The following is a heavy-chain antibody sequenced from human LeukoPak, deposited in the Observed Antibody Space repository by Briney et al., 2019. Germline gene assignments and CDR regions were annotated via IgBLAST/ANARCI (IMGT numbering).Heavy chain of an antibody. Sequence: GGSLRPSCAASGFTFSSYAMHWVRQAPGKGLEWVAVISYDGSNKYYADSVKGRFTISRDNSKNTLYLQMNSLRAEDTAVYYCARAPVVAAIRTHFDIWGQGTMVTVSS. CDR3: ARAPVVAAIRTHFDI. V-gene: IGHV3-30-3*01. J-gene: IGHJ3*02. D-gene: IGHD2-15*01. CDR1: GFTFSSYA. CDR2: ISYDGSNK.